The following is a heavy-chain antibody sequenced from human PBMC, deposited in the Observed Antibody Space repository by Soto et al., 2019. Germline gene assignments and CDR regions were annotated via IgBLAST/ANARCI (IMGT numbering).Heavy chain of an antibody. CDR2: INPNSGGT. CDR3: ARGYCSGGSCYLDGWFDP. J-gene: IGHJ5*02. D-gene: IGHD2-15*01. V-gene: IGHV1-2*04. CDR1: GYTFTGYY. Sequence: QVQLVQSGAEVKKPGASVKVSCKASGYTFTGYYMHWVRQAPGQGLEWMGWINPNSGGTNYAQKFQGWVTMTRDTSISTAYMELSRLRSDDTAVYYCARGYCSGGSCYLDGWFDPWGQGTLVTVSS.